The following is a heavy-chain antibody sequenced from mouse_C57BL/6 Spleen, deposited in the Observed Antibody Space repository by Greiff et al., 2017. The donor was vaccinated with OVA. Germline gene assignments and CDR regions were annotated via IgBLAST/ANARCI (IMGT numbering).Heavy chain of an antibody. V-gene: IGHV1-61*01. CDR3: AREGDYYGSSYEDYAMDY. CDR1: GYTFTSYW. CDR2: IYPSDSET. D-gene: IGHD1-1*01. J-gene: IGHJ4*01. Sequence: VQLQQSGAELVRPGSSVKLSCKASGYTFTSYWMDWVKQRPGQGLEWIGNIYPSDSETHYNQKFKDKATLTVDKSSSTAYMQLSSLTSEDSAVYYCAREGDYYGSSYEDYAMDYWGQGTSVTVSS.